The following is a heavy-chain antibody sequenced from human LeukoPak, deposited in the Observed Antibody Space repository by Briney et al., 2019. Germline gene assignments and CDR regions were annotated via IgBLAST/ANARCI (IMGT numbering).Heavy chain of an antibody. CDR2: MYHSGST. D-gene: IGHD3-22*01. Sequence: SETLSLTCTVSGGSISSSGYSWGWVRQPPGKGLEWIGSMYHSGSTYYNPSLESRVTISVDTSKNQFSLKVRSVTAADTAVYYCARVPTLDSSGYYYEAGFDYWGQGTLVTVSS. CDR3: ARVPTLDSSGYYYEAGFDY. J-gene: IGHJ4*02. V-gene: IGHV4-39*07. CDR1: GGSISSSGYS.